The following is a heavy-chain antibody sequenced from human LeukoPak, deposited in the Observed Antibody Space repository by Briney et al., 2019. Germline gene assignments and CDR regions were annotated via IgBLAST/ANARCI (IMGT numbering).Heavy chain of an antibody. CDR2: ISAYNGNT. V-gene: IGHV1-18*01. D-gene: IGHD2-2*01. CDR3: ARTLQCSSTSCPARSYFDY. CDR1: GCTFTSYG. Sequence: GASVKVSCKASGCTFTSYGISWVRQAPGQGLEWMGWISAYNGNTNYAQKLQGRVTMTTDTSTSTAYMELRSLRSDDTAVYYCARTLQCSSTSCPARSYFDYWGQGTLVTVSS. J-gene: IGHJ4*02.